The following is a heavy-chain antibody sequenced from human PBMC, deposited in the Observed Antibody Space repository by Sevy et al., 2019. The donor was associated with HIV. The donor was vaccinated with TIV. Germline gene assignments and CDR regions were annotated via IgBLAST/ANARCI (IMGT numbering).Heavy chain of an antibody. CDR2: IYYSGST. D-gene: IGHD3-10*01. Sequence: SETLSLTCTVSGGSISSYYWSWIRQPPGKGLEWIGYIYYSGSTNYNPSLKSRVTISVDTYKNQFSLSLSAVTAADTAVYYCARGSLLWFGERGYFDYWGQGTLVTVSS. CDR1: GGSISSYY. V-gene: IGHV4-59*01. CDR3: ARGSLLWFGERGYFDY. J-gene: IGHJ4*02.